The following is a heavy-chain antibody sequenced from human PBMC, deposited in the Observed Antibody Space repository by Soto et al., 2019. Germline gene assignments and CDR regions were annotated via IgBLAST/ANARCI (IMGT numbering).Heavy chain of an antibody. V-gene: IGHV4-59*01. CDR2: IHYSGST. J-gene: IGHJ4*02. CDR1: VVSISSYY. CDR3: ARVGWTTVGYYFDY. D-gene: IGHD4-17*01. Sequence: KPSETLSLTCAVSVVSISSYYWSWIRQPPGKGLEWIGYIHYSGSTKYNPSLKSRVSISVDTSKSQFSLKLSSVTAADTAVYYCARVGWTTVGYYFDYWGQGALVTVS.